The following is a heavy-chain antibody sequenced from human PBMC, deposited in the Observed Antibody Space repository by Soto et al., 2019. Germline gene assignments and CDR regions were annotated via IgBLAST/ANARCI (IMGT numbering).Heavy chain of an antibody. J-gene: IGHJ6*01. CDR2: INHSGST. V-gene: IGHV4-34*01. D-gene: IGHD3-10*01. CDR1: YGTCIDHG. CDR3: ARLRMVRGVGLAYYYYGMDV. Sequence: SQTISLTNSVDYGTCIDHGWSWILKPPGKGLEWIGEINHSGSTNYNPSLKSRVTISVDTSKNQFSLKLSSVTAADTAVYYCARLRMVRGVGLAYYYYGMDVWGQGTTVTVSS.